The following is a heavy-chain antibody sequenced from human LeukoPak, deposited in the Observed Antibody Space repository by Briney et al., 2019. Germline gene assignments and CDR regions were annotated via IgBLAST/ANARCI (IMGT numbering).Heavy chain of an antibody. D-gene: IGHD1-1*01. V-gene: IGHV1-18*01. CDR3: AREAPYEQLNAFDI. CDR1: GYTFTSYG. Sequence: ASVKVSCKASGYTFTSYGISWVRQAPGQGLEWMGWISAYNGNTNYAQKLQGRVTMTADTSTSTAYMELRSLRSDDTAVYYCAREAPYEQLNAFDIWGQGTMVTVSS. J-gene: IGHJ3*02. CDR2: ISAYNGNT.